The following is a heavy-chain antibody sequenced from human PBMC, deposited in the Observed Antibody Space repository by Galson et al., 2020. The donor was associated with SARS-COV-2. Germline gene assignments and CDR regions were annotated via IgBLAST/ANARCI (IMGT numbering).Heavy chain of an antibody. V-gene: IGHV3-33*01. J-gene: IGHJ4*02. CDR3: ARDGQTSSGWAFDY. CDR1: GFTFSIHP. Sequence: GSLSLSCAASGFTFSIHPMHWVRQAPGKGLEWVAQIFFDGSDKYYGASVKGQFTISRDSSKNTVYLQMNNLRADDTAVYYCARDGQTSSGWAFDYWGQGTLVTVSS. CDR2: IFFDGSDK. D-gene: IGHD6-19*01.